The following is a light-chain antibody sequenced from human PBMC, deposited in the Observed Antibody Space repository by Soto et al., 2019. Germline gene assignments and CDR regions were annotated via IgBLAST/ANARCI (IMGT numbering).Light chain of an antibody. CDR3: QQRKNWPIT. V-gene: IGKV3D-20*02. CDR1: QSISRY. CDR2: GAS. J-gene: IGKJ5*01. Sequence: IVLTQSPGTLSLSPGERTTLSCRASQSISRYLAWYQQKPGQGPRLLIYGASSRATGTPDRFSGSGSGTDFTLTINRLEPEDFAVYYCQQRKNWPITFGQGTRLEIK.